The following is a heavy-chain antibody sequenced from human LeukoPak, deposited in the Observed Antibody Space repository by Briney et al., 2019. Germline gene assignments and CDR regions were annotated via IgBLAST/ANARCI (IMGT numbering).Heavy chain of an antibody. CDR3: VRGVGAWYFFGY. Sequence: GGSLRLSCEASGFPLRTYAMSWVRQAPGTGLEWVSSISGRDDSTFYADSVKGRFAISRDNSESTLYLQMNSLREEDTAIYYCVRGVGAWYFFGYWGQGTLVAVSS. D-gene: IGHD6-19*01. CDR1: GFPLRTYA. J-gene: IGHJ4*02. CDR2: ISGRDDST. V-gene: IGHV3-23*01.